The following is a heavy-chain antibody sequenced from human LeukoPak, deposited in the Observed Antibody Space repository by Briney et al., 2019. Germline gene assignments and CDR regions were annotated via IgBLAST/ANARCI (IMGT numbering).Heavy chain of an antibody. D-gene: IGHD3-9*01. J-gene: IGHJ4*02. CDR3: AKSSATFRYFDWFFDY. Sequence: PGGSLRLSCAASGFTFSSYAMHWVRQAPGRGLEWVAVISYDGTNKYYADSVKGRFTISRDNSKNTLYLQMNSLRAEDTAVYYCAKSSATFRYFDWFFDYWGQGTLVTVSS. CDR1: GFTFSSYA. V-gene: IGHV3-30*04. CDR2: ISYDGTNK.